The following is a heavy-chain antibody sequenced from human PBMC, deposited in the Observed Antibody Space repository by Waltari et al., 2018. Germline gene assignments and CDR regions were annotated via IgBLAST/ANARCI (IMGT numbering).Heavy chain of an antibody. CDR1: GFTFSSYW. CDR3: ARISSTATRDS. D-gene: IGHD6-6*01. J-gene: IGHJ4*02. V-gene: IGHV3-7*01. Sequence: EVQLVESGGGLVQPGGSLRLSCAASGFTFSSYWMSWVRQAPGKGGEWGANIKEDGREKSYVDSVKGRFTISRDNAKNSLSLQMNSLRAEDTAVYYCARISSTATRDSWGRGTLVTVSS. CDR2: IKEDGREK.